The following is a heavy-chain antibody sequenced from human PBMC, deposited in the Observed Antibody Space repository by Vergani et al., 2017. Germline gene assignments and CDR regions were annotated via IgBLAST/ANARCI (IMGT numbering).Heavy chain of an antibody. D-gene: IGHD6-19*01. V-gene: IGHV3-23*01. Sequence: EVQLLESGGGLVQPGGSLRLSCAASGFTFSSFAMSWVRQAPGKGLEWVAAISGSGGSTYYADSLKGRFTITRDKSKNTLYLQMTSLRAEDTAVYYCAKGPRGWYGAFDSWGQGTMVTVSS. CDR3: AKGPRGWYGAFDS. CDR1: GFTFSSFA. CDR2: ISGSGGST. J-gene: IGHJ3*02.